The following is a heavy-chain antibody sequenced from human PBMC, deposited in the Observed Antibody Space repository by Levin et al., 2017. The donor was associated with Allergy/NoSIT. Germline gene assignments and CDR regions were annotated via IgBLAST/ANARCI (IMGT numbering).Heavy chain of an antibody. CDR1: GFTFSNAW. V-gene: IGHV3-15*01. Sequence: GESLKISCAASGFTFSNAWMSWVRQAPGKGLEWVGRIKSKTDGGTTDYAAPVKGRFTISRDDSKNTLYLQMNSLKTEDTAVYYCTTDPGPDQLDSSHWGRGTLVTVSS. CDR3: TTDPGPDQLDSSH. J-gene: IGHJ2*01. D-gene: IGHD1-1*01. CDR2: IKSKTDGGTT.